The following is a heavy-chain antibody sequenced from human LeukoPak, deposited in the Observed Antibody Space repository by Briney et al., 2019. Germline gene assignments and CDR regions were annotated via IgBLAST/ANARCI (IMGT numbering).Heavy chain of an antibody. CDR3: ARDPSDYYGSGRRRTDNWFGP. CDR1: GFTFSSYG. D-gene: IGHD3-10*01. Sequence: GRSLRLSCAASGFTFSSYGMHWVRQAPGKGLEWVAVIWYDGSNKYYADSVKGRFTISRDNSKNTLYLQMNSLRAEDTAVYYCARDPSDYYGSGRRRTDNWFGPWGQGTLVTVSS. V-gene: IGHV3-33*01. J-gene: IGHJ5*02. CDR2: IWYDGSNK.